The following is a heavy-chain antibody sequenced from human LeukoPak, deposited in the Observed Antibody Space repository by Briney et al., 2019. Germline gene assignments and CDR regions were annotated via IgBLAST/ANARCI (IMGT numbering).Heavy chain of an antibody. D-gene: IGHD3-10*01. CDR1: GFTFSSYG. J-gene: IGHJ5*02. CDR3: ARARRPGGITLVRGVKDRGWFDP. V-gene: IGHV3-30*02. CDR2: IRYDGGNK. Sequence: GGSLRLSCAASGFTFSSYGMHWVRQAPGKGLEWVAFIRYDGGNKYYADSVKGRFTISSDNSKNTLYLQMNSLRAEDTAVYYCARARRPGGITLVRGVKDRGWFDPWGQGTLVTVSS.